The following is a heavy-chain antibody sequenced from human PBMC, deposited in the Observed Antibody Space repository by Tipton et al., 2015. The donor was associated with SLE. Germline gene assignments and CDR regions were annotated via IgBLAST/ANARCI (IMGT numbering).Heavy chain of an antibody. Sequence: TLSLTCTVSGGSISSYYWGWIRQPPGKGLEWIGSIYYNGNTFYSPSLKSRVTISVDTPKNQFSMKLTSVTAADTAVYYCARALPTLIRGVVVMTGLFEYWGPGILVTVSS. V-gene: IGHV4-39*07. CDR2: IYYNGNT. CDR1: GGSISSYY. D-gene: IGHD3-10*01. J-gene: IGHJ4*02. CDR3: ARALPTLIRGVVVMTGLFEY.